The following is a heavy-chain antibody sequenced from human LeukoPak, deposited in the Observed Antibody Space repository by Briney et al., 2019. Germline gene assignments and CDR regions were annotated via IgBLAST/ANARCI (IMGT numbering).Heavy chain of an antibody. D-gene: IGHD3-9*01. Sequence: GGSLRLSCAASGFTFSSYGMSWVRQAPGKGLEWVSAISGSGGSTYYADSVKGRFTISRDNSKNTLYLQMNSLRAEDTAVYYCAKAGILTGPYYYMDVWGKGTTVTISS. V-gene: IGHV3-23*01. CDR3: AKAGILTGPYYYMDV. CDR1: GFTFSSYG. J-gene: IGHJ6*03. CDR2: ISGSGGST.